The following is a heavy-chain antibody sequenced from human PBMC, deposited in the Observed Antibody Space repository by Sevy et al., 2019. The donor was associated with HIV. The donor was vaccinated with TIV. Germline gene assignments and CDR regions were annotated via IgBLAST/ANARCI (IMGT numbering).Heavy chain of an antibody. V-gene: IGHV3-30-3*01. J-gene: IGHJ4*02. CDR1: GFTFSSYA. Sequence: GGSLRLSCAASGFTFSSYAMHWVRQAPGKGLEWVAVISYDGSNKYYADSVKGRFTISRDNSKNTLYLQMNSLRAEDTAVYYCASDTRKLRFLELAYWGQGTLVTVSS. D-gene: IGHD3-3*01. CDR2: ISYDGSNK. CDR3: ASDTRKLRFLELAY.